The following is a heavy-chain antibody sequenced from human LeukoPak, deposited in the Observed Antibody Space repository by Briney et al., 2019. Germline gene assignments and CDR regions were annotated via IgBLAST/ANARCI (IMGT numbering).Heavy chain of an antibody. CDR2: INPSGGST. Sequence: ASVKVSCKASGYTFTSYYMHWVRQAPGQGLEWMGIINPSGGSTSYAQKFQGRVTMTRDTSTSTVYMELSSLRSEDTAVYYCARSWVVAPPSSGMDVGGQGTTVTVSS. D-gene: IGHD2-15*01. V-gene: IGHV1-46*01. J-gene: IGHJ6*02. CDR3: ARSWVVAPPSSGMDV. CDR1: GYTFTSYY.